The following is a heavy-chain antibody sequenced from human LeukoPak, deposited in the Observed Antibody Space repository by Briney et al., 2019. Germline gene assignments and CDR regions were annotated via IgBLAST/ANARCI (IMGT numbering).Heavy chain of an antibody. CDR3: AKGGYGLSWFDP. V-gene: IGHV3-23*01. CDR2: ISGGGVST. Sequence: GGSLRLSCAASGFTFSTYAMSWVRQAPGKGLEWVSAISGGGVSTYYADSVKGRFTISRDNSKNTLYLQMNSLRAEDMAVYYCAKGGYGLSWFDPWGQGTLVTVSS. D-gene: IGHD5-18*01. CDR1: GFTFSTYA. J-gene: IGHJ5*02.